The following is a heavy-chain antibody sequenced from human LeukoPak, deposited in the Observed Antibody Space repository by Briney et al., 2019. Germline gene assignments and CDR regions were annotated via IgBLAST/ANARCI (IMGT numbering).Heavy chain of an antibody. D-gene: IGHD3-22*01. CDR1: VLSISSYY. CDR3: ARFYDSPISAFDI. Sequence: PSEPLTLTCSVSVLSISSYYWSWIRQPPGKGLEWIAYIYYTGISDYTPSLKRRVTISLDTSKNQFSLRLTSRTAADTAVYYCARFYDSPISAFDIWGQGTVVTVSS. V-gene: IGHV4-59*01. J-gene: IGHJ3*02. CDR2: IYYTGIS.